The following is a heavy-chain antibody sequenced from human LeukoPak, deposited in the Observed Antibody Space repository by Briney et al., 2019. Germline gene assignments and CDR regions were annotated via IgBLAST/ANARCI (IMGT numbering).Heavy chain of an antibody. CDR2: INPNSGGT. J-gene: IGHJ4*02. CDR3: AREDLPKRDY. Sequence: GASVKVSCKASVYTLTGYYMNWVRQAPAQGLEWMGWINPNSGGTNYAQKYRGRVTMTRDTSIGTAYMELSRLRSDDTAVYYCAREDLPKRDYWGQGSLVTVCS. CDR1: VYTLTGYY. V-gene: IGHV1-2*02.